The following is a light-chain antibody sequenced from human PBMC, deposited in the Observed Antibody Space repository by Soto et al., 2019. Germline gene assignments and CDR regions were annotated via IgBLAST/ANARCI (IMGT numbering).Light chain of an antibody. Sequence: DIPMTQSPSSLSASVGDRVTITCQASQDITSYLNWYQHKPGKAPKLLIYDASILEAGVPSRFSGSGSGTDFTFTISCLQPEDVATYYCQHCDYLPIFGPGTTVDFK. CDR3: QHCDYLPI. V-gene: IGKV1-33*01. J-gene: IGKJ3*01. CDR1: QDITSY. CDR2: DAS.